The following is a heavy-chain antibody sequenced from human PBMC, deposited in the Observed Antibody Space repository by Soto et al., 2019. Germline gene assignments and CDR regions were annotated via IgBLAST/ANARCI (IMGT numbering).Heavy chain of an antibody. J-gene: IGHJ6*02. V-gene: IGHV3-30*18. CDR1: GFTFSSYG. CDR3: AKDGTRGYCSSTSCYYYYYYGMDV. Sequence: GGSLRLSCAASGFTFSSYGMHWVRQAPGKGLEWVAVISYDGSNKYYADSVKGRFTISRDNSKNTLYLQMNSLRAEDTAVYYCAKDGTRGYCSSTSCYYYYYYGMDVWGQGTTVTVSS. CDR2: ISYDGSNK. D-gene: IGHD2-2*01.